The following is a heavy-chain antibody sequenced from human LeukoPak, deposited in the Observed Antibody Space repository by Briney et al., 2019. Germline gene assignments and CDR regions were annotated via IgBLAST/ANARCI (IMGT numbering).Heavy chain of an antibody. CDR2: ISSTSSAI. J-gene: IGHJ4*02. CDR1: GFTFSSYS. Sequence: GGSLRLSCAASGFTFSSYSMNGVRQAPGKGVEWVSYISSTSSAIYYADSLKGRFTISRDNAQNSLYLQMNSLRAEDTAVYYCARVVGSYGDSAYRGQGTLVTVSS. CDR3: ARVVGSYGDSAY. D-gene: IGHD3-16*01. V-gene: IGHV3-48*04.